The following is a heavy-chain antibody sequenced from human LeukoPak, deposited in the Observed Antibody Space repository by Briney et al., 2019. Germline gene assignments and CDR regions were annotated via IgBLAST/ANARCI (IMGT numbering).Heavy chain of an antibody. J-gene: IGHJ3*02. V-gene: IGHV4-30-2*01. CDR3: AREGSLGFDI. Sequence: SETLSLTCAVSGGTISSGANSWSWIRQPPGQGLEWIGYVYHSGSTYYNPSLKSRVTISVDRSKNQFSLKLSSVTAADTALYYCAREGSLGFDIWGQGTMVTVSS. D-gene: IGHD3-10*01. CDR1: GGTISSGANS. CDR2: VYHSGST.